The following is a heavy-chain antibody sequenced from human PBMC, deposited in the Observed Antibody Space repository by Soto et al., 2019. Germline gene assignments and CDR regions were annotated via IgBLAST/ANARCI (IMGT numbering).Heavy chain of an antibody. D-gene: IGHD1-26*01. J-gene: IGHJ4*02. CDR3: ARLGGSYAAPHFNY. CDR1: GYAFINYY. CDR2: INPSGSNT. Sequence: ASVKVSCKASGYAFINYYIHWVRQAPGQGLEWMGIINPSGSNTGYAQKFQGRVTITRDTSASTAYMELSSLRSEDTAVYYCARLGGSYAAPHFNYWGQETLATVSS. V-gene: IGHV1-46*01.